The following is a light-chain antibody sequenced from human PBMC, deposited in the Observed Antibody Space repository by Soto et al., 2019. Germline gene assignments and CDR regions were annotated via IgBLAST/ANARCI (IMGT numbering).Light chain of an antibody. V-gene: IGKV3-15*01. CDR1: QNASSN. J-gene: IGKJ1*01. CDR3: QQYNSWPRT. Sequence: EIVMTQSPATLAVSPGERATLSCRASQNASSNLAWYQQKPGQGPGLLIYDASTRASGIPASFSGSGSGTEFSLTITSLQSEDFAVYYCQQYNSWPRTFGQGTKVEIK. CDR2: DAS.